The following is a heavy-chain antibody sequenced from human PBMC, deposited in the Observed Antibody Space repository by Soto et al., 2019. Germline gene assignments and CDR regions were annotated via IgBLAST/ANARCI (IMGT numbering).Heavy chain of an antibody. Sequence: QVQLQESGPGLVKASETLSLTCTVSGGSVNSYYWSWIRQPPGKGLEWIGYIFYSGSTKSNPSLKSRVTMSVDMSKNQFSLRLTSVTAADTAVYYCARERQVGPSSGRFDPWGQGTLVTVST. CDR1: GGSVNSYY. CDR3: ARERQVGPSSGRFDP. J-gene: IGHJ5*02. CDR2: IFYSGST. V-gene: IGHV4-59*02.